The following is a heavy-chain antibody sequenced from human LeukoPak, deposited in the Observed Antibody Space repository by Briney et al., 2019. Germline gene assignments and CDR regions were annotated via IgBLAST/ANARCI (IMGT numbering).Heavy chain of an antibody. D-gene: IGHD6-13*01. CDR2: IIPIFGTA. CDR3: ARMTRKYSSSSNIDY. V-gene: IGHV1-18*01. CDR1: GYPFTAGA. J-gene: IGHJ4*02. Sequence: ASVKVSCKVSGYPFTAGAFSWVRQAPGQGLEWMGGIIPIFGTANYAQKLQGRVTMTTDTSTSTAYMELRSLRSDDTAVYYCARMTRKYSSSSNIDYWGQGTPVTVSS.